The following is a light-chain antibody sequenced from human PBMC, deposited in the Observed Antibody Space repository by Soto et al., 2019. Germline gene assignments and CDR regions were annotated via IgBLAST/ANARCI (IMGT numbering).Light chain of an antibody. CDR1: QIFSSTS. Sequence: EVVLTQSPGTLSLSPGERATLSCRASQIFSSTSLAWYQQKPGQAPRLLIYGASSRATGIPDRFSGSGSGTEFTLTISSLQTDDFSTYYCQQYHSYWTFGQGTKVDIK. J-gene: IGKJ1*01. CDR3: QQYHSYWT. V-gene: IGKV3-20*01. CDR2: GAS.